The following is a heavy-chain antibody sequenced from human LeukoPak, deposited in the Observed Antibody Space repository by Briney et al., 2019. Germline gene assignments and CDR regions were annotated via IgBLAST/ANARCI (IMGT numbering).Heavy chain of an antibody. V-gene: IGHV3-74*01. CDR1: GFTLSSYW. CDR3: ARETLINVDAFDI. D-gene: IGHD3-16*01. Sequence: GGSLRLSCAASGFTLSSYWMHWVRQAPGKGLVWVSRINSDGSSTGYADSVKGRFTISRDNAKNTLYLQMNSLRAEDTAVYYCARETLINVDAFDIWGQGTMVTVSS. J-gene: IGHJ3*02. CDR2: INSDGSST.